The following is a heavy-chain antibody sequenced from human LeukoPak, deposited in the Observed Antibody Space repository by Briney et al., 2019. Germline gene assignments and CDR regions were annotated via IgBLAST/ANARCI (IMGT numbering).Heavy chain of an antibody. V-gene: IGHV3-30*04. D-gene: IGHD6-13*01. CDR1: GFTFSSYA. CDR2: ISYDGSNK. CDR3: ARDKSSSWYINWFDP. Sequence: PGRSLRLSCAASGFTFSSYAMHWVRQAPGKGLAWVAAISYDGSNKYYADSVKGRFTISRDNSKNTLYLQMNSLRAEDTAVYYCARDKSSSWYINWFDPWGQGTLVTVSS. J-gene: IGHJ5*02.